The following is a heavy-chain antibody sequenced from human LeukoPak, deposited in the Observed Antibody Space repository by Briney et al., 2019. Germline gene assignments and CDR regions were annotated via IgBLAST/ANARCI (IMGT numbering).Heavy chain of an antibody. Sequence: PGGSLRLSCAASGFTFSSYGMHWVRQAPGKGLEWVAVISYDGSNKYYADSVKGRFTISRDNSKNTLYLQMNSLRDEDTAVYYCAKEECGDYVPFDYWGQGTLVTVSS. CDR1: GFTFSSYG. J-gene: IGHJ4*02. CDR3: AKEECGDYVPFDY. CDR2: ISYDGSNK. D-gene: IGHD4-17*01. V-gene: IGHV3-30*18.